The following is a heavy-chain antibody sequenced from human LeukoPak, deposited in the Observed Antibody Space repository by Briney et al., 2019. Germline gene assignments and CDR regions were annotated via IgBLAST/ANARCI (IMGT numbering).Heavy chain of an antibody. D-gene: IGHD3-3*01. CDR3: ARGLLYYDFWSGCYYYYGMDV. Sequence: SETLSLTCSVSGGSISSGAYYWSWIRQPPGKGLEWIGEINHSGSTNYNPSLKSRVTISVDTSKNQFSLKLSSVTAADTAVYYCARGLLYYDFWSGCYYYYGMDVWGQGTTVTVSS. CDR1: GGSISSGAYY. CDR2: INHSGST. V-gene: IGHV4-39*07. J-gene: IGHJ6*02.